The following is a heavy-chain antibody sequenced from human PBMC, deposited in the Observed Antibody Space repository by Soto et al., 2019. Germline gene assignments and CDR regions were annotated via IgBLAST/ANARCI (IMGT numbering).Heavy chain of an antibody. CDR3: AKDRDGGSYFDLPDFFDV. CDR1: GFTFDNYP. D-gene: IGHD1-26*01. Sequence: EVLLVESGGGLVQPGRSLKLSCAASGFTFDNYPMHWVRQAPGKGLEWVSTISWNSDKIAYADSVKGRFTVSRDNAKNSLYLQMNRLRVDDTALYYCAKDRDGGSYFDLPDFFDVWGQGTVVTVSS. J-gene: IGHJ3*01. CDR2: ISWNSDKI. V-gene: IGHV3-9*01.